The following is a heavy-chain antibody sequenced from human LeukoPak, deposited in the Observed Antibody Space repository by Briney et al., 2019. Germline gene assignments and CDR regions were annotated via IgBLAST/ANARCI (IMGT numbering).Heavy chain of an antibody. Sequence: GGSLRLSCAASGFTFSSYWMTWVREAPGKGLEWVADIKENGGEKYYVDFVKGRFTISRDNAKNSLYLQMSSLRAEDTAVYYCARGRGDYWGQGTLVTVSS. V-gene: IGHV3-7*01. CDR2: IKENGGEK. CDR1: GFTFSSYW. J-gene: IGHJ4*02. CDR3: ARGRGDY.